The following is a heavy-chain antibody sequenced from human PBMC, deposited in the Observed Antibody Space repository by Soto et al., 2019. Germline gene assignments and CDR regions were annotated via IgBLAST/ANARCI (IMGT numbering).Heavy chain of an antibody. CDR1: GGSISSYY. V-gene: IGHV4-59*01. CDR3: AINLEGYYYYGMDG. CDR2: IYYSGST. J-gene: IGHJ6*02. D-gene: IGHD2-15*01. Sequence: PSETLSLTCSVSGGSISSYYWSWIRQPPGEGLEWIGYIYYSGSTNYNPSLKSRVTISVDTSKNQFSLKLNSVTAADTAVYYCAINLEGYYYYGMDGRGQGTTVTVSS.